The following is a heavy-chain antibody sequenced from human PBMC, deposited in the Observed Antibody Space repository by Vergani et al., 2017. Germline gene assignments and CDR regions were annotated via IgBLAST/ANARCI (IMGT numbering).Heavy chain of an antibody. Sequence: QVQLVESGGGVVQPGRSLRLSCAASGFTFSSYGMHWVRQAPGKGVEWVAVISYDGSNKYYADSVKGRFTISRDNSKNTLYLQRNSLRAEDTAVYYCAKDYYDFWRGYLRDAFDIWGQGTMVTVSS. J-gene: IGHJ3*02. V-gene: IGHV3-30*18. CDR3: AKDYYDFWRGYLRDAFDI. D-gene: IGHD3-3*01. CDR2: ISYDGSNK. CDR1: GFTFSSYG.